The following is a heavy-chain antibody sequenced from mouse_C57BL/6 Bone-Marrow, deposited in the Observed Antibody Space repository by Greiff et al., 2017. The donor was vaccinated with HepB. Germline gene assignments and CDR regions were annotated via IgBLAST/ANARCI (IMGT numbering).Heavy chain of an antibody. CDR1: GYTFTSYC. CDR2: IYPGSGST. J-gene: IGHJ1*03. D-gene: IGHD5-1-1*01. Sequence: QVQLQQPGAELVKPGASVKMSCKASGYTFTSYCITWVKQRPGQGLEWIGDIYPGSGSTNYNEKFKSKATLTVDTSSSTAYMQLSSLTSEDSAVYYCARDTFFSIRYFDVWGTGTTVTVSS. CDR3: ARDTFFSIRYFDV. V-gene: IGHV1-55*01.